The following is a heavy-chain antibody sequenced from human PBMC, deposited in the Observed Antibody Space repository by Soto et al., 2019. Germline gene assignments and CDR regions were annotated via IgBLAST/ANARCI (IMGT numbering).Heavy chain of an antibody. CDR1: GGYFSGYC. Sequence: QVQLQQWGAGLLKPSETLSLTCAVYGGYFSGYCWSWIRQPPGKGLEWIGEIDHNGHTNYNPSLKTRVTISVDKSKNQFSLRLSSMTAADTAIYYCAPYGSGIYYISRDQYWGQGTLVTVSS. J-gene: IGHJ4*02. CDR2: IDHNGHT. V-gene: IGHV4-34*01. CDR3: APYGSGIYYISRDQY. D-gene: IGHD3-10*01.